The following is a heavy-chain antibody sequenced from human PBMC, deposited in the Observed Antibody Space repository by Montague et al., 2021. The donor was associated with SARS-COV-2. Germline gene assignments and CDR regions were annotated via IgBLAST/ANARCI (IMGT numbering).Heavy chain of an antibody. CDR3: ARDQANYGLDA. Sequence: SETLSLTCTVSGDPIISFYWTWVRQSPGKGLEWIGNVYYTGNTKYKPSLEGRVTISVDTSKSQFSLKLSSVTAADTAVYYCARDQANYGLDAWGQGTTVTVSS. CDR2: VYYTGNT. CDR1: GDPIISFY. J-gene: IGHJ6*02. V-gene: IGHV4-59*01.